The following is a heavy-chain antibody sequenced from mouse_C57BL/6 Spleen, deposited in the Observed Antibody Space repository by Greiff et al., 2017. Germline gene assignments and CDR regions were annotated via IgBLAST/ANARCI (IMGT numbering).Heavy chain of an antibody. D-gene: IGHD1-1*01. J-gene: IGHJ4*01. CDR1: GYTFTTYS. CDR2: FHPYNDDT. Sequence: QVQLQQSGAELVKPGASVKMSCKASGYTFTTYSIAWMKQNHGKSLEWIGNFHPYNDDTKYNEKFKGKATLTVEKSSSTVYLELSRLTSDDSAVYYCARGYYDSNYYAMDYWGQGTSVTVSS. V-gene: IGHV1-47*01. CDR3: ARGYYDSNYYAMDY.